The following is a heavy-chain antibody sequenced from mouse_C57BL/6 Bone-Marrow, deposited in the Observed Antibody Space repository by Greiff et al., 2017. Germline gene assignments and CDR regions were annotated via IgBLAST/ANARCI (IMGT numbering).Heavy chain of an antibody. CDR3: ARLNYYGSRVYAMDY. Sequence: QVQLKESGAELARPGASVKLSCKASGYTFTSYGISWVKQRTGQGLEWIGEIYPRSGNTYYNEKFKGKATLTADKSSSTAYMELRSLTSEDSAVYFCARLNYYGSRVYAMDYWGQGTSVTVSS. CDR1: GYTFTSYG. V-gene: IGHV1-81*01. CDR2: IYPRSGNT. J-gene: IGHJ4*01. D-gene: IGHD1-1*01.